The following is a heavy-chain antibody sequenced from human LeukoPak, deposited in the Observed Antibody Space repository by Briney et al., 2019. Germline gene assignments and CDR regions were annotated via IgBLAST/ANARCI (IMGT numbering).Heavy chain of an antibody. J-gene: IGHJ4*02. Sequence: SETLSLTCAVYGGSFSGYYWSWIRQPPGKGLEWIGEINHSGSTNYNPSLKSRVTISVDTSKNQFSLKLSSVTAADTAVYYCARSDIVLMVYAIFDYWGQGTLVTVSS. CDR2: INHSGST. D-gene: IGHD2-8*01. CDR3: ARSDIVLMVYAIFDY. V-gene: IGHV4-34*01. CDR1: GGSFSGYY.